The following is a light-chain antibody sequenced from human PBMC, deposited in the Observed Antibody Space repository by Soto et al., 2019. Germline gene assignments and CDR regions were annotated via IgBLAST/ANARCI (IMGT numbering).Light chain of an antibody. CDR1: QSVSTY. V-gene: IGKV3-11*01. CDR3: QHRSNWPLS. CDR2: DAS. Sequence: EIVLTQSPATLSLSPGERATLSCRASQSVSTYLAWYQQKLGQAPRLLIYDASNRATGIPARFSGSGSGTYFTLTISSLQAEDVAVYYCQHRSNWPLSFGGGTKVEIK. J-gene: IGKJ4*01.